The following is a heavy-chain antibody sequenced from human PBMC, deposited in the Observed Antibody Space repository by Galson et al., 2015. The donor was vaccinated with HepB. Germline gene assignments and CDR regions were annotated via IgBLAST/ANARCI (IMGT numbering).Heavy chain of an antibody. CDR1: GGTFSSYA. CDR2: IIPIFGTA. D-gene: IGHD6-13*01. J-gene: IGHJ4*02. CDR3: ARRNTEGPYSSSWPYFDY. Sequence: SVKVSCKASGGTFSSYAISWVRQAPGQGLEWMGGIIPIFGTANYAQKFQGRVTITADESTSTAYMELSSLRSEDTAVYYCARRNTEGPYSSSWPYFDYWGQGTLVTVSS. V-gene: IGHV1-69*13.